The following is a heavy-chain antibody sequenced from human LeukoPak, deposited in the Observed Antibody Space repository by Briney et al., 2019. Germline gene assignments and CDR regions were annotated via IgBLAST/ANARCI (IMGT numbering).Heavy chain of an antibody. CDR2: ISGSGGST. V-gene: IGHV3-23*01. CDR3: AKNKLMVQGVTPYYYYGMDV. Sequence: PGGSLRLSCAASGFTFSSYAMSWVRQAPGKGLEWVSAISGSGGSTYYADSVKGRFTISRDNSKNTLYLQMNSLRAEDTAVYYCAKNKLMVQGVTPYYYYGMDVWGQGTTVTVSS. CDR1: GFTFSSYA. J-gene: IGHJ6*02. D-gene: IGHD3-10*01.